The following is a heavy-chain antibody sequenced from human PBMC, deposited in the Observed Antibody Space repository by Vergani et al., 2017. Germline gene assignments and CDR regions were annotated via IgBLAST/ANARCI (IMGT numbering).Heavy chain of an antibody. CDR2: ISYSGST. Sequence: QVQLQESGPGLVKPSETLSLTCSVSGGSIRRYYWSWIRQPPGKGLEWIGYISYSGSTNYNPPLKSRVTISVDTSKNQFSLKLRSVTAADTAVYYCARSGYSGYDATFDYWGQGTLVTVSS. J-gene: IGHJ4*02. V-gene: IGHV4-59*01. CDR3: ARSGYSGYDATFDY. CDR1: GGSIRRYY. D-gene: IGHD5-12*01.